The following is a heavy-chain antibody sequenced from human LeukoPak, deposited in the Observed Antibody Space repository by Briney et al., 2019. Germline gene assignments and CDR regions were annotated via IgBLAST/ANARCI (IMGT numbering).Heavy chain of an antibody. Sequence: ASVKLCCTASGGTFTSSAISGVSQAPGQGLEWMGGFIPIFGTASYAQKFQGRVTITADESTSTAYLELSSLGSEDTAVYYCARDGPGDYGERFDYWGQGTLVTVSS. D-gene: IGHD4-17*01. V-gene: IGHV1-69*01. CDR1: GGTFTSSA. J-gene: IGHJ4*02. CDR3: ARDGPGDYGERFDY. CDR2: FIPIFGTA.